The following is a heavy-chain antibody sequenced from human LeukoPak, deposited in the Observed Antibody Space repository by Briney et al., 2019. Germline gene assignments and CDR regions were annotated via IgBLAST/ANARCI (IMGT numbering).Heavy chain of an antibody. CDR2: ISSSSSTI. D-gene: IGHD3-16*01. CDR3: ARVGGENWFDP. Sequence: PGGSLRLSCAASGFTFSSYIMNWVRQAPGKGLEWVSYISSSSSTIYYADSVKGRFTISRDNAKNSLYLQMNSLRAEDTAVYYCARVGGENWFDPWGQGTLVTVSS. CDR1: GFTFSSYI. J-gene: IGHJ5*02. V-gene: IGHV3-48*01.